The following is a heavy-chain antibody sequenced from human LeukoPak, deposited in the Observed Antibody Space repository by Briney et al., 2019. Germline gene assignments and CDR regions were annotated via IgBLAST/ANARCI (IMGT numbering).Heavy chain of an antibody. CDR2: INADGTST. Sequence: GGSLRLSCAASGFTFSSYWMQWVRQAPGKGLVWVSRINADGTSTTYVDSVKGRFTISRDNANNTLYLQMNSLRAEDTAVYYCSRDQGYYYYLDVWCKGTTVTVSS. V-gene: IGHV3-74*01. CDR1: GFTFSSYW. J-gene: IGHJ6*03. CDR3: SRDQGYYYYLDV.